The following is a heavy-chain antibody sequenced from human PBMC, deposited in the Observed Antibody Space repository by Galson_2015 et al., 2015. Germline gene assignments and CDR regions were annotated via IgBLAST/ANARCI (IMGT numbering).Heavy chain of an antibody. D-gene: IGHD2-15*01. J-gene: IGHJ4*02. Sequence: SVKVSCKASGYTFFYYGITWVRQAPGQRLEWMGWISVDNDKTNYAQKFQGRVTMTTDTSTSIAYMELRGLRSDDTAVYYCARVDCSGDSCFSASYWGQGTLVTVSS. CDR1: GYTFFYYG. V-gene: IGHV1-18*01. CDR2: ISVDNDKT. CDR3: ARVDCSGDSCFSASY.